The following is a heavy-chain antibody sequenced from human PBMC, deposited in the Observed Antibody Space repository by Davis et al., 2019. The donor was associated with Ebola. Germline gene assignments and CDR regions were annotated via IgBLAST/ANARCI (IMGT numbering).Heavy chain of an antibody. D-gene: IGHD6-13*01. CDR3: ARAYTSSWYGNDY. V-gene: IGHV3-23*01. CDR1: GFTFSSYA. CDR2: ISSSGGNT. J-gene: IGHJ4*02. Sequence: GGSLRLSCAASGFTFSSYAMSWVRQAPGKGLERVSTISSSGGNTYYADSVKGRFTISRDNSKDTLYLQMNSLRAEDTAVYFCARAYTSSWYGNDYWGQGTLVTVSS.